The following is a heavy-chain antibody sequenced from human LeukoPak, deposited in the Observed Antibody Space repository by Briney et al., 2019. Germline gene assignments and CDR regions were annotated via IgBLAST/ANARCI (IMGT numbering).Heavy chain of an antibody. CDR1: AGSISSYY. CDR2: IYYSGST. J-gene: IGHJ4*02. V-gene: IGHV4-59*01. D-gene: IGHD2-15*01. Sequence: NPSETLSLTCTVSAGSISSYYWSWIRQPPGKGLEWIGYIYYSGSTNYNPSLKGRVTISVDTSKNQFSLKLSSVTTADTAVYYCARVFGYCSGGSCDNYFDYWGQGTLVTVSS. CDR3: ARVFGYCSGGSCDNYFDY.